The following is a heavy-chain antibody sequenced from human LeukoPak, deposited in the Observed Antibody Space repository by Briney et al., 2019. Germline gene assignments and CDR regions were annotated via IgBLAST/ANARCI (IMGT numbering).Heavy chain of an antibody. CDR3: ARSSAWAHFDN. V-gene: IGHV1-8*01. D-gene: IGHD2-15*01. J-gene: IGHJ4*02. CDR1: GYTLTELS. CDR2: MNPNTGYT. Sequence: ASVKVSCKVSGYTLTELSMHWVRQATGQGLEWMGWMNPNTGYTGYAHQFQGRITMTRNTAISTAYMDLSSLNSQDTAVYYCARSSAWAHFDNWGQGTLVSVSS.